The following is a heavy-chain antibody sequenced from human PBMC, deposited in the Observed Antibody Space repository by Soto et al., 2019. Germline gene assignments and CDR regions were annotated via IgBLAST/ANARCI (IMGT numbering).Heavy chain of an antibody. CDR3: ARTRTFLPRITIFGVVTPQGMDV. CDR1: GFTFSSYA. Sequence: PGGSLRLSCAASGFTFSSYAMHWVRQAPGKGLEWVAVISYDGSNKYYADSVKGRFTISRDNSKNTLYLQMDSLRAEDTAVYYCARTRTFLPRITIFGVVTPQGMDVWGQGTTVTVSS. J-gene: IGHJ6*02. D-gene: IGHD3-3*01. CDR2: ISYDGSNK. V-gene: IGHV3-30-3*01.